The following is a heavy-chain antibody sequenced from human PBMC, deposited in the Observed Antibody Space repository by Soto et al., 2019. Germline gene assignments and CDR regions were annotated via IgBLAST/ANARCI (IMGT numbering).Heavy chain of an antibody. Sequence: QVQLVESGGGVVQPGKSLRLSCAASGFTFSSYAMHWVRQAPGKGLEWVAVISYDGSNKYYADSVKGRFTISRDNSKNTLYLQMNSLRAEDTAVYYCAKAQGSSGWYRPLDYWGQGTLVTVSS. CDR3: AKAQGSSGWYRPLDY. CDR2: ISYDGSNK. J-gene: IGHJ4*02. V-gene: IGHV3-30*18. D-gene: IGHD6-19*01. CDR1: GFTFSSYA.